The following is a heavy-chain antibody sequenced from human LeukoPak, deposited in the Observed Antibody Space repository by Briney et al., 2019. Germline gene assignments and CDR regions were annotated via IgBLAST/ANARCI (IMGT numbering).Heavy chain of an antibody. CDR1: GGSFSGYY. CDR2: INHSGST. Sequence: SETLSLTCAVYGGSFSGYYWSWIRQPPGKGLEWIGEINHSGSTNYNPSLKSRVTISVDRSKNQFSLKLSSVTAADTAVYYCASYYYDSSGYYGGFQHWGQGTLVTVSS. CDR3: ASYYYDSSGYYGGFQH. V-gene: IGHV4-34*01. D-gene: IGHD3-22*01. J-gene: IGHJ1*01.